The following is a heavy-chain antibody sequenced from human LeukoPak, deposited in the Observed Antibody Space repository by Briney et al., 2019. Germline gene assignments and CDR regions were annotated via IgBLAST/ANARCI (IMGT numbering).Heavy chain of an antibody. CDR2: INHSGST. V-gene: IGHV4-34*01. J-gene: IGHJ4*02. CDR3: ARETRLPVWGSYRYTSIDY. Sequence: SETLSLTCAVYGGSFSGYYWSWIRQPPGKGLEWIGEINHSGSTNYNPSLKSRVTISVDTSKNQFSLKLSSVTAADTAVYYCARETRLPVWGSYRYTSIDYWGQGTLVTVS. D-gene: IGHD3-16*02. CDR1: GGSFSGYY.